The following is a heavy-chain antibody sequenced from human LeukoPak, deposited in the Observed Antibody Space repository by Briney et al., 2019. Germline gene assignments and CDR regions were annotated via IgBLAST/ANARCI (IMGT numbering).Heavy chain of an antibody. D-gene: IGHD6-19*01. Sequence: SKTLSLTCTVSGGSISSHYWSWIRQPPGKGLEWIGYIYYSGSTNYNPSLKSRVTISVDTSKNQFSLKLSSVTAADTVVYYCARCSSGWTVFDPWGQGTLVTVSS. J-gene: IGHJ5*02. V-gene: IGHV4-59*11. CDR2: IYYSGST. CDR3: ARCSSGWTVFDP. CDR1: GGSISSHY.